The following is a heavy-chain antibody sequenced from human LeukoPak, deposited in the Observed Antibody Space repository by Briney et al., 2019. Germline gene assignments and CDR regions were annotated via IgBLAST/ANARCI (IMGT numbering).Heavy chain of an antibody. CDR1: GFTFSGSA. D-gene: IGHD6-19*01. V-gene: IGHV3-73*01. Sequence: GGSPRLSCAASGFTFSGSAMHWVRQASGKGLEWLGRIRSKANTYATAYAASVKGRFTISRDDSNNTAYLQMNSLKTEDTAVYYCTRRDSSVYYFDYWGQGTLVSVSS. CDR3: TRRDSSVYYFDY. J-gene: IGHJ4*02. CDR2: IRSKANTYAT.